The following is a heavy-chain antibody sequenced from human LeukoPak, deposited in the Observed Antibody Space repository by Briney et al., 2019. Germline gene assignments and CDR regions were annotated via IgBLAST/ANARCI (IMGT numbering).Heavy chain of an antibody. D-gene: IGHD3-3*01. Sequence: PGGSLRLSCAASGFTFSSYAMSWVRQAPGKGLEWVSAISGSGGSTYYADSVKGRFTISRDNSKNTLYLQMNSLRAEDTAVHYCAPGRDFWSGYPPLWGQGTLVTVSS. CDR3: APGRDFWSGYPPL. V-gene: IGHV3-23*01. CDR2: ISGSGGST. J-gene: IGHJ4*02. CDR1: GFTFSSYA.